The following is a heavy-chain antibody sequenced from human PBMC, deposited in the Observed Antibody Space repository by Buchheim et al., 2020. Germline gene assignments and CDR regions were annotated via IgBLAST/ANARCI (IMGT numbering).Heavy chain of an antibody. D-gene: IGHD2-2*01. Sequence: EVQLVESGGGLVKPGGSLRLSCAASGFTFSNAWMSWVRQAPGKGLEWVGRIKSKTDGGTTDYAAPVKGRFTISRDDSKNTQYLQMNSLKTEDTAVYYCTTSVFRFVVVATMADYWGQGTLVTVSS. CDR1: GFTFSNAW. CDR2: IKSKTDGGTT. V-gene: IGHV3-15*01. CDR3: TTSVFRFVVVATMADY. J-gene: IGHJ4*02.